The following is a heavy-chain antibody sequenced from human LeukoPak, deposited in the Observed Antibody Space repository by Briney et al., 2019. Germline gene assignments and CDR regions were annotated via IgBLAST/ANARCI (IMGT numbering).Heavy chain of an antibody. CDR2: IRFDGSNK. Sequence: GGSLRLSCVASGFTFRSYEMNWVRQAPGKGLEWVAFIRFDGSNKYYADSVKGRFTISRDNSKNTLYLQMNSLRDEDTAVFYCAKDGSRSREVFPYYYGSGRLQYMDVWGKGTTVIISS. CDR3: AKDGSRSREVFPYYYGSGRLQYMDV. CDR1: GFTFRSYE. D-gene: IGHD3-10*01. J-gene: IGHJ6*03. V-gene: IGHV3-30*02.